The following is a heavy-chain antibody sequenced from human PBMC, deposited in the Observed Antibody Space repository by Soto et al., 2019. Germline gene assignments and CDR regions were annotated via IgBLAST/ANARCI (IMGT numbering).Heavy chain of an antibody. CDR1: GYSFTSYW. V-gene: IGHV5-10-1*01. CDR3: ASPGSIYYYYGMDV. J-gene: IGHJ6*02. Sequence: GESLKISCMGSGYSFTSYWISWVRQMPGKGLEWMGRIDPSDSYTNYSPSFQGHVTISADKSISTAYLQWSSLKASDTAMYYCASPGSIYYYYGMDVWGQGTTVTVSS. CDR2: IDPSDSYT.